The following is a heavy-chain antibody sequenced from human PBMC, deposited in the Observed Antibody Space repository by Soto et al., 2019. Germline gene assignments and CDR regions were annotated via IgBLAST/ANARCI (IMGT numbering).Heavy chain of an antibody. CDR1: GFTFSSYD. CDR3: ARASTVTTSGAFDI. CDR2: IGTAGDT. V-gene: IGHV3-13*01. Sequence: EVQLVESGGGLVQPGGSLRLSCAASGFTFSSYDMHWVRQATGKGLEWVSAIGTAGDTYYPGSVKGRFTISRENAKNSLYLQMSSLRAGDTAVYYCARASTVTTSGAFDIWGQGTMVTVSS. J-gene: IGHJ3*02. D-gene: IGHD4-4*01.